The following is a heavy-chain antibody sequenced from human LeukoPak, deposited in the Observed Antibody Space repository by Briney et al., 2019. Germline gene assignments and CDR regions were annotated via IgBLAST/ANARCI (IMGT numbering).Heavy chain of an antibody. CDR2: MSGRGVST. CDR1: GFTFTNYA. D-gene: IGHD2-15*01. CDR3: AKDCNGGNCYIDY. J-gene: IGHJ4*02. Sequence: GGSLRLSCAASGFTFTNYAMSWVRQAPGKGLEWVSGMSGRGVSTYYADSVKGRFTISSDNSKNTLYLQMNSLRAEDTAIYYCAKDCNGGNCYIDYWGQGTLVTVAS. V-gene: IGHV3-23*01.